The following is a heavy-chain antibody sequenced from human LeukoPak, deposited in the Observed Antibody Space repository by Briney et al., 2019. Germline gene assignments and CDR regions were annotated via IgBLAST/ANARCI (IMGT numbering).Heavy chain of an antibody. J-gene: IGHJ5*02. CDR3: AKTQAAVGKAWFDP. D-gene: IGHD6-13*01. CDR2: IGGSGGST. V-gene: IGHV3-23*01. Sequence: PGGSLRLSCAASGFTFSSYAMSWVRQAPGKGLEWVSAIGGSGGSTYYADSVKGRFTISRDNSKNTLYLQMNSLRAEDMAVYYCAKTQAAVGKAWFDPWGQGTLVTVSS. CDR1: GFTFSSYA.